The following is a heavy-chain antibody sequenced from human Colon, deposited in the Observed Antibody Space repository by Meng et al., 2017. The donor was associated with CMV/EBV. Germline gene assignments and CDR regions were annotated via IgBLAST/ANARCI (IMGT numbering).Heavy chain of an antibody. CDR3: ASGYCSNDSCYTGEDWIDP. D-gene: IGHD2-2*02. Sequence: SETLSLTCTVSGGSITSSRYYWAWIRQSPGKGLEWIGTIFYSGGTYYNPSLKSRVTMSLDRSKNQFSLNLSSVTAADTAVYYCASGYCSNDSCYTGEDWIDPWGQGTLATVSS. CDR1: GGSITSSRYY. CDR2: IFYSGGT. J-gene: IGHJ5*02. V-gene: IGHV4-39*07.